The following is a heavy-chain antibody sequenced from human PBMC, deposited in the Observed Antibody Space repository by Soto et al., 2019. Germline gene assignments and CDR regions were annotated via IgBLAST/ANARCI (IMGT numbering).Heavy chain of an antibody. J-gene: IGHJ6*02. CDR2: ISGSAYST. D-gene: IGHD2-2*01. Sequence: GGSLRLSCAASGFTFSNAWMTWVRQAPGKGLEWVSAISGSAYSTYYADSVKGRFTISRDNSKNTLYLQMNSLRAEDTAVYYCAKDWTSSYYYYGMDVWGQGTTVTVSS. CDR1: GFTFSNAW. V-gene: IGHV3-23*01. CDR3: AKDWTSSYYYYGMDV.